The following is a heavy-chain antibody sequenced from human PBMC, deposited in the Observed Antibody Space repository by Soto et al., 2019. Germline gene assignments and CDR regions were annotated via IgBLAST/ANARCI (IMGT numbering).Heavy chain of an antibody. J-gene: IGHJ6*02. CDR2: IYYSGST. CDR3: ARDMVGYDFWSGYYSSYYYGMDV. V-gene: IGHV4-59*01. Sequence: PXATLSLTCTVSGGSISSYYWSWIRQPPGKGLGWIGYIYYSGSTNYNPALKSRVTISVDTSKNQFSLKLSSVTAADTAVYYCARDMVGYDFWSGYYSSYYYGMDVWGQGTTVTVSS. CDR1: GGSISSYY. D-gene: IGHD3-3*01.